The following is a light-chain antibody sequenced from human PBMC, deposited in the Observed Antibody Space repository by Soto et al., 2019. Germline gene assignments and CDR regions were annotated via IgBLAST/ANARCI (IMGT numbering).Light chain of an antibody. J-gene: IGKJ4*01. CDR1: QSISSY. Sequence: DIQMTQSPSSLSASVGDRVTITCRASQSISSYLNWYQQKPGKAPKLLIYAASSLQSGVPSRFSGSGSGTDFTLTNSSLQPEDFATYDGQDSYSTHHSFGGSTKVEIK. CDR3: QDSYSTHHS. CDR2: AAS. V-gene: IGKV1-39*01.